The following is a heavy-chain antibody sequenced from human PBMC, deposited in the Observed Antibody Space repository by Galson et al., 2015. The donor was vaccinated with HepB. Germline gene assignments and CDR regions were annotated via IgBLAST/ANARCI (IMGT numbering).Heavy chain of an antibody. V-gene: IGHV3-23*01. CDR2: ISGSDGGT. J-gene: IGHJ4*02. D-gene: IGHD3/OR15-3a*01. CDR3: AKSTVFGLLIKPVFYFDF. Sequence: SLRLSCAASGFTSSAFAMSWVRQAPGKGLEWVPVISGSDGGTYYADSVQGRFTISRDNSKNTLYLQMRSLRAEDTAVYYCAKSTVFGLLIKPVFYFDFWGQGTLVSVSS. CDR1: GFTSSAFA.